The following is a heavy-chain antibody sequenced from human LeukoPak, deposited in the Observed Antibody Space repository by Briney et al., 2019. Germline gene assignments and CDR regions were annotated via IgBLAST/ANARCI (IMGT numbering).Heavy chain of an antibody. CDR1: GFTFRSFA. CDR3: AQRGGLDF. Sequence: GRSLRLSCAASGFTFRSFAMHWVRQAPGKGLEWVAVISHDGSNKYYADSVKGRFTISRDNSKNTLYLQMNSLRAEDTAVYYCAQRGGLDFWGQGTLVTVSS. CDR2: ISHDGSNK. V-gene: IGHV3-30*04. D-gene: IGHD3-16*01. J-gene: IGHJ4*02.